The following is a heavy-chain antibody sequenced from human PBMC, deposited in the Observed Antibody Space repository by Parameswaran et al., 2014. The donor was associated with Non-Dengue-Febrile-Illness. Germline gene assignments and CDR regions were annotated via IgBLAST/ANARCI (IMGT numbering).Heavy chain of an antibody. Sequence: RWIRQPPGKGLEWVANIKQDGSEKYYVDSVKGRFTISRDNAKNSLYLQMNSLRAEDTAVYYCARVPTYYYGSGSYYKKTYYYYSMDVWGQGTTVTVSS. CDR2: IKQDGSEK. V-gene: IGHV3-7*01. CDR3: ARVPTYYYGSGSYYKKTYYYYSMDV. J-gene: IGHJ6*02. D-gene: IGHD3-10*01.